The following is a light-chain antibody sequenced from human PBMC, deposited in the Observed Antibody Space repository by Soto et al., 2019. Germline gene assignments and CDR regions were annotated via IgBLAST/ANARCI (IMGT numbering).Light chain of an antibody. CDR3: SSYTSSSLYV. V-gene: IGLV2-14*03. J-gene: IGLJ1*01. Sequence: QSVLTQPASVSGSPGQSITISCTGTSSDVGGYNYVSWYQQHPGKAPKLMIYDVSYRPSGFSDRFSGSKSGSTASLTISGLQAEDEADYYCSSYTSSSLYVFGTGTKVTVL. CDR1: SSDVGGYNY. CDR2: DVS.